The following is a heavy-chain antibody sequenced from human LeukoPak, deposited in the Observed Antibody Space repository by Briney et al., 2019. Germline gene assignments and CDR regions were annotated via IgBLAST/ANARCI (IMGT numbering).Heavy chain of an antibody. CDR2: VYYSGSA. CDR1: SGPISSYY. V-gene: IGHV4-59*08. CDR3: ARHEKLGQFDY. D-gene: IGHD3-10*01. Sequence: KSSETLSLTCTVSSGPISSYYWSWIRQPPGKGLEWIGYVYYSGSANYNPSLKSRVTISVDTSKNQFSLKLSSVTAADTAVYYCARHEKLGQFDYWGQGTLVTVSS. J-gene: IGHJ4*02.